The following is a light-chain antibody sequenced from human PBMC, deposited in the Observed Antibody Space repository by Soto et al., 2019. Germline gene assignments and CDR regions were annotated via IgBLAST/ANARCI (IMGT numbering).Light chain of an antibody. CDR2: GAH. V-gene: IGKV1-9*01. CDR3: QQLNSYPLS. J-gene: IGKJ4*01. Sequence: DIQFTQSPSLLSASVGDRVTITCRASQDISSYLAWYQQKPGRAPELLIHGAHSLHSGVPSRFSGSGSGTEFSLTISSXQPEDFATYYCQQLNSYPLSFGGGTKVDIK. CDR1: QDISSY.